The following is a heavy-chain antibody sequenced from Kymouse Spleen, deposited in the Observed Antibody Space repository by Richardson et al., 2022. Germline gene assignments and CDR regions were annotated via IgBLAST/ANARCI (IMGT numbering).Heavy chain of an antibody. J-gene: IGHJ6*02. CDR3: ARGGEVGATGGLYYYYGMDV. D-gene: IGHD1-26*01. CDR2: INHSGST. V-gene: IGHV4-34*01. CDR1: GGSFSGYY. Sequence: QVQLQQWGAGLLKPSETLSLTCAVYGGSFSGYYWSWIRQPPGKGLEWIGEINHSGSTNYNPSLKSRVTISVDTSKNQFSLKLSSVTAADTAVYYCARGGEVGATGGLYYYYGMDVWGQGTTVTVSS.